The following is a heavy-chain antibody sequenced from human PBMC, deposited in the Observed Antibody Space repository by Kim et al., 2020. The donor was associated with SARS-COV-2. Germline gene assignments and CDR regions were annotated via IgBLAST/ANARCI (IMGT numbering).Heavy chain of an antibody. Sequence: ASVKVSCKASGYTFTSYYMHWVRQAPGQGLEWMGIINPSGGSTSYAQKFQGRVTMTRDTSTSTVYMELSSLRSEDTAVYYCARDRGRGAAAGTGWFDPWGQGTLVTVSS. CDR2: INPSGGST. D-gene: IGHD6-13*01. J-gene: IGHJ5*02. CDR3: ARDRGRGAAAGTGWFDP. CDR1: GYTFTSYY. V-gene: IGHV1-46*01.